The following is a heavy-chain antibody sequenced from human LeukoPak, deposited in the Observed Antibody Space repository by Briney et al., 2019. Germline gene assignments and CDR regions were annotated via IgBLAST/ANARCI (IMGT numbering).Heavy chain of an antibody. D-gene: IGHD5-24*01. CDR1: GFTLSTYW. CDR3: ARGGMASAPREHFYYGLDV. V-gene: IGHV3-74*01. J-gene: IGHJ6*02. Sequence: GGSLRLSYAASGFTLSTYWRHWVRQVPGKGLVWVSRINSAGSSTIYADSVKGRFTISRDNAKNTLYLQMNSLRPDDTAVYHCARGGMASAPREHFYYGLDVWGQGTTVTVSS. CDR2: INSAGSST.